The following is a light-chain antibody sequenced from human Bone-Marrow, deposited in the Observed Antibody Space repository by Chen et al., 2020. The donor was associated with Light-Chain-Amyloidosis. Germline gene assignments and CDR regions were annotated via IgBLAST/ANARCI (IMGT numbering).Light chain of an antibody. J-gene: IGLJ2*01. CDR2: RET. CDR1: DLPTKY. Sequence: SYELTQPPSVSVSPGQTARITCSGDDLPTKYAYWYQQKPGQAPVLVIHRETERPSGISDRFCGSGSGTAATLTISGVRAEDAAAYRCQSADSSGTDEVIFGGGTKLTVL. CDR3: QSADSSGTDEVI. V-gene: IGLV3-25*03.